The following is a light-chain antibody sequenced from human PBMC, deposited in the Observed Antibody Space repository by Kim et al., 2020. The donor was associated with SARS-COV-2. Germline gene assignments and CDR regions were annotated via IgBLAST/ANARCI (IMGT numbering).Light chain of an antibody. CDR1: NNGSKS. CDR3: QVWDSSSDHWV. J-gene: IGLJ3*02. V-gene: IGLV3-21*04. CDR2: YDS. Sequence: SYELTQPPSVSVAPGKTARITCGGNNNGSKSVHWYQQKPGQAPVLVIYYDSDRPSGIPERFSGSNSGNTATLTISRVEAGDEADYYCQVWDSSSDHWVFG.